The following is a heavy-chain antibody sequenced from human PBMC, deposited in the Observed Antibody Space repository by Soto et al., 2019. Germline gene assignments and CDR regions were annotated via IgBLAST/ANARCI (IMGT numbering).Heavy chain of an antibody. V-gene: IGHV2-70*01. D-gene: IGHD2-15*01. CDR3: ARITSWHYGMDV. J-gene: IGHJ6*02. Sequence: SGPTLVNPTQTLTLTCTFSGFSLSTSGLCVSWIRQPPGKALEWLALIDWDDGKYYSTSLKTRLTISKDTSKNQVVLTMTNMDPVDTATYYCARITSWHYGMDVWGQGTTVTVSS. CDR1: GFSLSTSGLC. CDR2: IDWDDGK.